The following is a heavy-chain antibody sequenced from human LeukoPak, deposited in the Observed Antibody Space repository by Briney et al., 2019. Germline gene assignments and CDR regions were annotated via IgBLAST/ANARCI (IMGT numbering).Heavy chain of an antibody. Sequence: GGSLRLSCAASGFTFSSYAMNWVRQARGKGLEWVSAISGSGAGTYYADSVKGRFTISRDNSKNTLYLQMNSLRAEDTAVYYCAKEVSRVTTFYFDYWGQGTLVTVSS. CDR2: ISGSGAGT. D-gene: IGHD4-17*01. V-gene: IGHV3-23*01. J-gene: IGHJ4*02. CDR1: GFTFSSYA. CDR3: AKEVSRVTTFYFDY.